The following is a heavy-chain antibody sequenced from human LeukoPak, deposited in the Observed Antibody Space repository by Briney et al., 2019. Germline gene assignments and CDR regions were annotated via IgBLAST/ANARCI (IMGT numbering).Heavy chain of an antibody. V-gene: IGHV3-30-3*01. Sequence: GGSLRLSCAASGFNFGNYAMHWVRQAPGKGLKWVSLIPSGGFYEYYADSVKGRFTISRDDSGNTLYLQLNSLRPEDTAVYYCARDSTYYYESGSSGPHYFDNWGQGTLVTVSS. CDR1: GFNFGNYA. D-gene: IGHD3-10*01. J-gene: IGHJ4*02. CDR3: ARDSTYYYESGSSGPHYFDN. CDR2: IPSGGFYE.